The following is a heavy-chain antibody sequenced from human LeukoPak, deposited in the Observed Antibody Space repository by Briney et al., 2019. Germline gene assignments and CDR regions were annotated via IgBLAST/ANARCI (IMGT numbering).Heavy chain of an antibody. CDR2: INPNSGGT. CDR1: GYTFTGYY. CDR3: ARDGTVTTIPYYYYYMDV. Sequence: ASVKVSCKASGYTFTGYYMHWVRQAPGQGLEWMGWINPNSGGTNYAQKFQGRVTMTRDTSISTAYMELSRLRSDDTAVYSCARDGTVTTIPYYYYYMDVWGKGTTVTVSS. J-gene: IGHJ6*03. D-gene: IGHD4-17*01. V-gene: IGHV1-2*02.